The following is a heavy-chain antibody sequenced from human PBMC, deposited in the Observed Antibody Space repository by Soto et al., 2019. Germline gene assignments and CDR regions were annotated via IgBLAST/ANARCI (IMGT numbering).Heavy chain of an antibody. J-gene: IGHJ1*01. D-gene: IGHD3-3*01. CDR2: ISDSGGSS. V-gene: IGHV3-23*01. Sequence: TVGSLRLSCAASGFSFGNYVMNWVRQAPGKGLEWVSGISDSGGSSSSADSVKGRFTVPRDNSKNTLYLQMDSLTGDDTAVYYCTKGGDSWSGYAQHWGQGALVTVSS. CDR3: TKGGDSWSGYAQH. CDR1: GFSFGNYV.